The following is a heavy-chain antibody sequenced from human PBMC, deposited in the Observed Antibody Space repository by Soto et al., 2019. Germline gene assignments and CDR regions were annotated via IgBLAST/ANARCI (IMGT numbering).Heavy chain of an antibody. CDR2: IYNGGNT. D-gene: IGHD3-10*01. CDR3: ARDGSDSYGLDV. V-gene: IGHV4-4*07. CDR1: GGSISSYY. J-gene: IGHJ6*02. Sequence: SETLSLTCTVSGGSISSYYWSWIRQSAGKGLEWIGRIYNGGNTQYNPSLKSRVTMSADTSKNQFSLRLNSVTAADTAVYYCARDGSDSYGLDVWGQGATVAVSS.